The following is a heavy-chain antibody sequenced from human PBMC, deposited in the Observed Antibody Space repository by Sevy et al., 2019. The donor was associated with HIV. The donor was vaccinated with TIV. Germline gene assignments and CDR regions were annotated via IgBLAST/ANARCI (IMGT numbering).Heavy chain of an antibody. CDR3: AKVRYSSSWYYFDY. V-gene: IGHV3-23*01. CDR1: GFTFSTYA. D-gene: IGHD6-13*01. CDR2: ISGNGVST. Sequence: GGSLTLSCAASGFTFSTYAMTWVRLAPGKGLEWVSGISGNGVSTYYADSVKGRFTISRDNSKNTLSLQMNSLRAEDTAVYYCAKVRYSSSWYYFDYWGQGTLVTVSS. J-gene: IGHJ4*02.